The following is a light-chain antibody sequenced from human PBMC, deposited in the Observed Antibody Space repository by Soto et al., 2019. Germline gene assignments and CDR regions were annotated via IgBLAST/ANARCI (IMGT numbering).Light chain of an antibody. Sequence: QMTQSPSTLSGSVGDRVTITCRASQTISSWLAWYQQKPGKAPKLLIYKASTLKSGVPSRFSGSGSGTEFTLTISSLQPDDFATYYCQHYNSYSEAFGQGTKVDIK. CDR2: KAS. J-gene: IGKJ1*01. CDR1: QTISSW. CDR3: QHYNSYSEA. V-gene: IGKV1-5*03.